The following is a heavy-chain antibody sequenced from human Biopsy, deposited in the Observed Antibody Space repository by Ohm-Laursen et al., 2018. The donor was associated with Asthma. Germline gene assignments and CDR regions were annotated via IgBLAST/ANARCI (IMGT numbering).Heavy chain of an antibody. CDR2: IYRDDDK. J-gene: IGHJ4*02. V-gene: IGHV2-5*02. CDR3: AHTLVGLKAFGF. CDR1: WFSLSTSVGG. Sequence: TQTLTLTYTFSWFSLSTSVGGVGWIRQPPGKALEWLGNIYRDDDKRYSPSLQSRLTITRENPKDQVVLTMTNRGPVDTGTDYCAHTLVGLKAFGFWGQGTLGNVSS. D-gene: IGHD1-26*01.